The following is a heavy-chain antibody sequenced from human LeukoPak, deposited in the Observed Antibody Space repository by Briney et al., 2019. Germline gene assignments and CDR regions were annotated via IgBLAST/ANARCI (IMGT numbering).Heavy chain of an antibody. CDR1: GLTFSDYY. V-gene: IGHV3-11*01. CDR2: ISSSGSTI. Sequence: GGSLRLSCAASGLTFSDYYMSWIRQAPGKGLEWVSYISSSGSTIYYADSVKGRFTISRDNAKNSLYLQMNSLRAEDTAVYYCARDRLYGRNWQADWYFDLWGRGTLVTVSS. CDR3: ARDRLYGRNWQADWYFDL. D-gene: IGHD4-23*01. J-gene: IGHJ2*01.